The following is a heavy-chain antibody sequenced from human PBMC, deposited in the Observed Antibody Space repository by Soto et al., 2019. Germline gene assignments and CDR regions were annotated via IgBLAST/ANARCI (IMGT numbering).Heavy chain of an antibody. CDR2: INSGSTYT. J-gene: IGHJ2*01. V-gene: IGHV3-11*03. Sequence: PGGSLRLSCAASGFTFSDYYMSWIRRAPGKGLEWVSYINSGSTYTNYADSVKGRFTISRDNAKNSLYLQMNSLRAEDTAVYYCARIIAAAGGRRYFDLWGRGTLVTVSS. CDR3: ARIIAAAGGRRYFDL. CDR1: GFTFSDYY. D-gene: IGHD6-13*01.